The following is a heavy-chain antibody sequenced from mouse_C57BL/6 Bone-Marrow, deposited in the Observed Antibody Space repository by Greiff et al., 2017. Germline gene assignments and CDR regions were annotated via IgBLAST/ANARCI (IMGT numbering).Heavy chain of an antibody. D-gene: IGHD1-1*01. CDR2: IRSKNSNYAY. CDR3: GRAGSSWFAY. CDR1: GFTFNPYA. V-gene: IGHV10-3*01. J-gene: IGHJ3*01. Sequence: EVKLMESGGGLVQPKGSLKLSCAASGFTFNPYAMHWVRQAPGKGLEWVARIRSKNSNYAYYYVDSVKDRFTISRDDSKSTLYLQMNNLKTEDTAMYYCGRAGSSWFAYWGQGTLVTVSA.